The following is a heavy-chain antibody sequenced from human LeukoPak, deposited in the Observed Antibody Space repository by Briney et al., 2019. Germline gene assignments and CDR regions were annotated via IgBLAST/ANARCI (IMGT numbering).Heavy chain of an antibody. V-gene: IGHV1-18*01. CDR3: ATSSNPPSFYDFWSGYYHGYYYYYMDV. Sequence: ASVKVSCKASGYTFTSYGISWVRQAPGQGLEWMGWISAYNGNTNYAQKLQGRVTMTTDTSTSTAYMELRSLRSDDTAVYYCATSSNPPSFYDFWSGYYHGYYYYYMDVWGKGTTVTVSS. CDR1: GYTFTSYG. J-gene: IGHJ6*03. CDR2: ISAYNGNT. D-gene: IGHD3-3*01.